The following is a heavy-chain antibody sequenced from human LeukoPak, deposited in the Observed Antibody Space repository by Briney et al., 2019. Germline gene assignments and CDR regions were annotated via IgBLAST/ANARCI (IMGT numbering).Heavy chain of an antibody. D-gene: IGHD6-13*01. CDR3: ASLTQEYSSSAYYYMDV. CDR1: GGTFSSYA. V-gene: IGHV1-69*05. J-gene: IGHJ6*03. CDR2: IIPIFGTA. Sequence: SVKVSCKASGGTFSSYAISWVRQAPGQGLEWMGGIIPIFGTANYAQKFQGRVTITTDESTSTAYMELSSLRSEDTAVHYCASLTQEYSSSAYYYMDVWGKGTTVTVSS.